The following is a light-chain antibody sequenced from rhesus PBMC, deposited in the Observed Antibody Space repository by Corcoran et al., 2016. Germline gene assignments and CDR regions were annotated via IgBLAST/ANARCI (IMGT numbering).Light chain of an antibody. CDR3: GQGTNVPYS. V-gene: IGKV2-65*01. CDR2: EGS. J-gene: IGKJ2*01. CDR1: QSLVNSNGNTY. Sequence: DVVMTQSPLSLPITPGQPASISCRSSQSLVNSNGNTYLSWYQQKPGQPPRRLIYEGSNRDSGVPDRFSGGGAGTVFTLKISRVEAEDVGVYYCGQGTNVPYSFGQGTKVEIK.